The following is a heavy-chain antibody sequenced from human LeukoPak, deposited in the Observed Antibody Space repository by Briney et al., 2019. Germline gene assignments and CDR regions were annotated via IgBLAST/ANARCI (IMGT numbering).Heavy chain of an antibody. V-gene: IGHV4-39*01. CDR1: GGSISSSSYY. D-gene: IGHD3-10*01. J-gene: IGHJ5*02. CDR2: IYYSGST. Sequence: SETLSLTCTVSGGSISSSSYYWGWIRQPPGKGLEWIGSIYYSGSTYYNPSLKSRVTISVDTSKNQFSLKLSSVTAADTAVYYCARRAYMSRLRAPYYGSGRQANWFDPWGQGTLVTVSS. CDR3: ARRAYMSRLRAPYYGSGRQANWFDP.